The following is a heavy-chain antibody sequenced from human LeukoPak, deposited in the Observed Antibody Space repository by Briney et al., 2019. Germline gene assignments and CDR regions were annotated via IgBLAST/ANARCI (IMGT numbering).Heavy chain of an antibody. CDR2: ISYDGSNK. CDR1: GFTFKHYG. J-gene: IGHJ4*02. CDR3: ARGPPHYKVDY. D-gene: IGHD1-14*01. Sequence: GGSLRLSCAASGFTFKHYGMHWVRQAPGKGLEWVAVISYDGSNKYYADSVKGRFTISRDNSKNTLYLQTNSLRAEDTAVYYCARGPPHYKVDYWGQGTLVTVSS. V-gene: IGHV3-30*19.